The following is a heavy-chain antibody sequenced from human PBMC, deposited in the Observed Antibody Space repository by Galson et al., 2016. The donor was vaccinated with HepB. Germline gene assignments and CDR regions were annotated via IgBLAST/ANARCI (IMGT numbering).Heavy chain of an antibody. J-gene: IGHJ2*01. CDR1: GGSVNSNTNY. V-gene: IGHV4-61*01. CDR2: IYYIGST. D-gene: IGHD3-3*01. CDR3: ARDVGFTNWYFDL. Sequence: EPLSLTCTISGGSVNSNTNYWSWVRQSPRKGLEWIGYIYYIGSTNYNPSLKSRVTISLDTSRNQFSLKLSSVTAADTAVYYCARDVGFTNWYFDLWGRGTLVTVSS.